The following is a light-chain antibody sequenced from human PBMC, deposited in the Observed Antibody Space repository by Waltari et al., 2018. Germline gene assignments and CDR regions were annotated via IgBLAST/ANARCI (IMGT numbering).Light chain of an antibody. V-gene: IGKV1-12*01. Sequence: DIVMTQSPSSMSASVGDRITMTCRASEDIGTYLAWYQQKPGEAPQLLISAASILQSGVPSRFSGSGAGTDFTLTISSLLPEDFATYFCQQADSFPLTGGGGAKVEGK. CDR1: EDIGTY. CDR3: QQADSFPLT. CDR2: AAS. J-gene: IGKJ4*01.